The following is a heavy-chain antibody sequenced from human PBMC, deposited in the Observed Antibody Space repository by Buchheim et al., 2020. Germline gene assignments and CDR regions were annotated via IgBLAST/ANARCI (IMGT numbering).Heavy chain of an antibody. J-gene: IGHJ4*02. CDR1: GFTFSNYG. CDR3: AKGHDSSGYYVWFLDF. Sequence: EVQVLESGGGLVQAGGSLRLSCAASGFTFSNYGMSWVRQAPGKGLEWVSAINGRADRTYYADSVKGRFTISSDNSKNTFYLQLNSLRADDAAVYYCAKGHDSSGYYVWFLDFWGQGTL. D-gene: IGHD3-22*01. CDR2: INGRADRT. V-gene: IGHV3-23*01.